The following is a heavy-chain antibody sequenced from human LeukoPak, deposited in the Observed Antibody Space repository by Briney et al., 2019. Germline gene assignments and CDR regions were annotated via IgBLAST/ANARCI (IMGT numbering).Heavy chain of an antibody. CDR2: IDSSSSQI. V-gene: IGHV3-21*01. CDR3: ARAPNYYDSSGRNHFDY. D-gene: IGHD3-22*01. Sequence: GGSLRLSCGASGFTFSSFRMNWVRQTPGKGLEWVSWIDSSSSQIDYEDSLRGRFTISRDNAKNTLYLQMDSLRAEDTAVYYCARAPNYYDSSGRNHFDYWGQGTLVTVSS. CDR1: GFTFSSFR. J-gene: IGHJ4*02.